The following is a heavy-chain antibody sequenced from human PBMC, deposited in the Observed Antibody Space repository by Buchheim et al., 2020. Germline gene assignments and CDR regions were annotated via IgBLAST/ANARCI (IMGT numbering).Heavy chain of an antibody. V-gene: IGHV3-15*01. CDR2: IKSKTDGGTT. CDR1: GFTFSNAW. J-gene: IGHJ6*02. D-gene: IGHD5-12*01. CDR3: TTDYNERYSGYDSRGVYYYYYGMDV. Sequence: EVQLVESGGGLVKPGGSLRLSCAASGFTFSNAWMSWVRQAPGKGLEWVGRIKSKTDGGTTDYAAPVKGRFTISRDDSKNTLYLQMNSLKTEDTAVYYCTTDYNERYSGYDSRGVYYYYYGMDVWGQGTT.